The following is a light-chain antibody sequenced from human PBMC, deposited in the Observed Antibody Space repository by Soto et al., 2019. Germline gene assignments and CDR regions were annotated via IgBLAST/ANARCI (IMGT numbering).Light chain of an antibody. V-gene: IGLV2-11*01. Sequence: QSVLTQPRSVSGSPGQSVTISCTGTSSDVGGYNYVSWYQQHPGKAPKLMTYDVTKRPSGVPDRFSGSTSGNTASLTISGLQAEDEADYYCCSYAGSYTVVFGGGTKLTVL. CDR3: CSYAGSYTVV. CDR1: SSDVGGYNY. CDR2: DVT. J-gene: IGLJ2*01.